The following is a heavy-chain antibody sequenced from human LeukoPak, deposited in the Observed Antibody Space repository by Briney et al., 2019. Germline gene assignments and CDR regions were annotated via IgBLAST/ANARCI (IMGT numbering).Heavy chain of an antibody. J-gene: IGHJ4*02. D-gene: IGHD5-24*01. CDR2: IYYSGST. Sequence: TSETLSLTCTVSGGSISSSSYYWGWIRQPPGKGLEWIGSIYYSGSTYYNPSLKSRVTISVDTSKNQFSLKLSSVTAADTAVYYCASQGWLQNLKDYWGQGTLVTVSS. V-gene: IGHV4-39*01. CDR1: GGSISSSSYY. CDR3: ASQGWLQNLKDY.